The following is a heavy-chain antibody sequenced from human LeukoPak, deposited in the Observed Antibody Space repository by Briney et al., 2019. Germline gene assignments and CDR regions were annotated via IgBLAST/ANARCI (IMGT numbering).Heavy chain of an antibody. Sequence: ASVKVSCKASGYTFTGYYMHWVRQAPGQGLEWMGWINPNRGGTNYAQKFQGRVTMTRDTSISTAYMELSRLRSDDTAVYYCARDLGSSRHYYYYYGMDVWGQGTTVTVSS. D-gene: IGHD1-26*01. CDR3: ARDLGSSRHYYYYYGMDV. CDR2: INPNRGGT. CDR1: GYTFTGYY. V-gene: IGHV1-2*02. J-gene: IGHJ6*02.